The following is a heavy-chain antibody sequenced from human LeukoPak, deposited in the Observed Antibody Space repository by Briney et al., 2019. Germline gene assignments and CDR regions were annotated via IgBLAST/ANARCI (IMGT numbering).Heavy chain of an antibody. V-gene: IGHV1-46*01. Sequence: ASVKVSCKASGYTFTSYHMHWVRQAPGQGLEWMGKINLSGGSTTYAQKFQGRVTMTRDTSTRTVYMELSSLRSEDTAVYYCARDAGYYVSGSSLDYWGQGALVTVSS. J-gene: IGHJ4*02. CDR2: INLSGGST. CDR1: GYTFTSYH. CDR3: ARDAGYYVSGSSLDY. D-gene: IGHD3-10*01.